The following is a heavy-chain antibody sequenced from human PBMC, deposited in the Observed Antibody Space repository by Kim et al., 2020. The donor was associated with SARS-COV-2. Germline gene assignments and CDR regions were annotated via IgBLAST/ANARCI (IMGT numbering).Heavy chain of an antibody. CDR1: GYTFSSYN. J-gene: IGHJ6*02. V-gene: IGHV1-18*01. Sequence: ASVKVSCQASGYTFSSYNVIWVRQAPGQGLEWMGWISVYNGATNYAQRLQGRVTITTDTSTTTAYMELRSLRSDDTAVYYCARRLAVAGYGMDVLGQGTT. D-gene: IGHD6-19*01. CDR3: ARRLAVAGYGMDV. CDR2: ISVYNGAT.